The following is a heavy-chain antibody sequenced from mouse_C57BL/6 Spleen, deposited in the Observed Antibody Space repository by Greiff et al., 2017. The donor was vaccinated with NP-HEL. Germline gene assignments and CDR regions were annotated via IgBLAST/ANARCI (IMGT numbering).Heavy chain of an antibody. V-gene: IGHV1-69*01. J-gene: IGHJ4*01. CDR1: GYTFTSYW. D-gene: IGHD1-1*01. Sequence: QVQLQQPGAELVMPGASVKLSCKASGYTFTSYWMHWVKQRPGQGLEWIGEIDTSDSYTNYNQKFKGKSTLTVDKSSSTAYMQLSSLTSEDSAVYYCARGGSNAIDYWGQGTSVTVSS. CDR2: IDTSDSYT. CDR3: ARGGSNAIDY.